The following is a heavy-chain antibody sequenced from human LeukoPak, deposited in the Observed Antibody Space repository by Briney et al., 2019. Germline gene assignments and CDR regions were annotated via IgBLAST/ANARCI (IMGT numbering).Heavy chain of an antibody. D-gene: IGHD3-3*01. CDR1: GFTFTSSA. Sequence: GASVKVSCKASGFTFTSSAVQWVRQARGQRLEWIGWIVVGSANTNYAQKFQERVTITRDMSTSTAYMELSSLRSEDTAVYYCAAAGSHDFWDHYFYYYGMDVWGQGTTVTVSS. CDR3: AAAGSHDFWDHYFYYYGMDV. CDR2: IVVGSANT. V-gene: IGHV1-58*01. J-gene: IGHJ6*02.